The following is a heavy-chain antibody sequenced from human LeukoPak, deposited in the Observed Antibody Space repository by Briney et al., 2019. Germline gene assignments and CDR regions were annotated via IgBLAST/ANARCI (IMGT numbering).Heavy chain of an antibody. V-gene: IGHV4-39*07. CDR1: GGSISSSSYY. CDR2: IYYSGST. D-gene: IGHD3-3*01. Sequence: SETLSLTCTVSGGSISSSSYYWGWIRQPPGKGLEWIGSIYYSGSTYYNPSLKSRVTISVDTSKNQFSLKLSSVTAADTAAYYCASPYYDFWSGYHINYYYYMDVWGKGTTVTVSS. CDR3: ASPYYDFWSGYHINYYYYMDV. J-gene: IGHJ6*03.